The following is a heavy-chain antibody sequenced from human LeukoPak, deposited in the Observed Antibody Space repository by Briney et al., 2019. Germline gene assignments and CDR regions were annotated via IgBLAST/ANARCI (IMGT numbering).Heavy chain of an antibody. CDR1: GDSVSSNRVG. Sequence: SQTLSLTCAISGDSVSSNRVGWHWIRPSPSRGLEWLGRTYYRSKWYNDYAVSVKSRITINPDTSKNQFSLQLNSVTPEDTAVYYCARNSWYSFDYWGQGTLVTVSS. CDR3: ARNSWYSFDY. J-gene: IGHJ4*02. D-gene: IGHD6-13*01. CDR2: TYYRSKWYN. V-gene: IGHV6-1*01.